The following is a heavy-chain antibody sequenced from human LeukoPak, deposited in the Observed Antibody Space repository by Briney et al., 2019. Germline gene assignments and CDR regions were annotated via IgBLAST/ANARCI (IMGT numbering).Heavy chain of an antibody. CDR3: ARDTLYYYGSGSCFDY. Sequence: PGGCLRLSCAASGFTFSSYSMNWVRQAPGKGLECGSSISSSSSYIYYADSVKGRFTISRDNAKNSLYLQMNSLRAEDTAVYYCARDTLYYYGSGSCFDYWGQGTLVTVSS. J-gene: IGHJ4*02. CDR1: GFTFSSYS. V-gene: IGHV3-21*01. D-gene: IGHD3-10*01. CDR2: ISSSSSYI.